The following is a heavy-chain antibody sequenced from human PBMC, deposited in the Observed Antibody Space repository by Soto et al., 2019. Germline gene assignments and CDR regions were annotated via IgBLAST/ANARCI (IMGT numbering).Heavy chain of an antibody. CDR3: AKDRYCSCGSCYSDALDI. CDR1: GFTFSSYA. J-gene: IGHJ3*02. D-gene: IGHD2-15*01. CDR2: ISGSGGST. Sequence: GGSLRLSCAASGFTFSSYAMSWVRQAPGKGLEWVSAISGSGGSTYYADSVKGRFTISRDNSKNTLYLQMNSLRAEDTAVYYCAKDRYCSCGSCYSDALDIWGQGTMVTVS. V-gene: IGHV3-23*01.